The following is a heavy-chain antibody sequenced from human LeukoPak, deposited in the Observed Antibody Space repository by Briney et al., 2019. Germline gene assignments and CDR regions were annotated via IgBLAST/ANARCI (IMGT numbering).Heavy chain of an antibody. CDR2: FYYSGNT. Sequence: PSETLSLTCTVSGGSISNYYWSWIRQPPGKGLEWIGYFYYSGNTIYNPSLKNRVTISVDTSKNQFSLKLSSVTAADTAVYYCARHGSGWYYFDYWGQGTLVTVSS. CDR3: ARHGSGWYYFDY. V-gene: IGHV4-59*08. D-gene: IGHD6-19*01. CDR1: GGSISNYY. J-gene: IGHJ4*02.